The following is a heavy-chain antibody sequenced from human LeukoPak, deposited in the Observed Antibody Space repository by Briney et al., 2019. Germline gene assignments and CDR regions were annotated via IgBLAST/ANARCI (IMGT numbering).Heavy chain of an antibody. CDR2: ISGSGGST. D-gene: IGHD4-11*01. CDR3: AKPPSKFYSNYHFDY. J-gene: IGHJ4*02. CDR1: GFTFSSYA. Sequence: PGGSLRLSCAASGFTFSSYAMSWVRRAPGKGLEWVSAISGSGGSTYYADSVKGRFTISRDNSKNTLYPQMNSLRAEDTAVYYCAKPPSKFYSNYHFDYWGQGTLVTVSS. V-gene: IGHV3-23*01.